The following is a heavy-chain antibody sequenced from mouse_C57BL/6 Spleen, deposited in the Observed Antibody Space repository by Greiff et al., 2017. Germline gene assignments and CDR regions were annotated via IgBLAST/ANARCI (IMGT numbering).Heavy chain of an antibody. V-gene: IGHV14-2*01. CDR1: GFNINDYY. Sequence: VQLQQSGAELVKPGASVKLSCTASGFNINDYYMHWVKQRPEQGLEWIGRIDPEDGETKYAPKFQGKATRTADTTSNTAYLQLSSRTSKDTAVYYCARIITTWYFDVWGKGTTVTVSS. CDR2: IDPEDGET. D-gene: IGHD1-1*01. J-gene: IGHJ1*03. CDR3: ARIITTWYFDV.